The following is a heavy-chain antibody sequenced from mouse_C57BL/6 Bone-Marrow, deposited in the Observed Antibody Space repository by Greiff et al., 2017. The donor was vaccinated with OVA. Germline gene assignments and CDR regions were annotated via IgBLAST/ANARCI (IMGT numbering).Heavy chain of an antibody. V-gene: IGHV5-17*01. D-gene: IGHD3-2*02. CDR3: ARKRGQLRLPAWFAG. J-gene: IGHJ3*01. Sequence: EVLLVESGGGLVKPGGSLKLSCAASGFTFSDYGMHWVRQAPEQGLEWVAYISSGSSTIYYADTVKGRSTISRDNAKNTLFLRMTSLRSEDTAMYYGARKRGQLRLPAWFAGWGQGTLVTVSA. CDR2: ISSGSSTI. CDR1: GFTFSDYG.